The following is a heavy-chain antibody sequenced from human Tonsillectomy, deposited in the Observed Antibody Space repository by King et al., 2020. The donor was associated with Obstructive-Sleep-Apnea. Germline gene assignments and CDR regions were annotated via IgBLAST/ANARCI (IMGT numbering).Heavy chain of an antibody. V-gene: IGHV3-30*18. D-gene: IGHD2-15*01. J-gene: IGHJ4*02. CDR2: ISYDGFNR. Sequence: VQLVESGGGVVQPGRSLRLSCAASGFTFSYYGMHWVRQAPDKGLEWVAVISYDGFNRYYADSVKGRFTISRDNSKNTLFLQMNSLRAEDTAVYYCAKPVDCSAGSCYPNYWGQGTLVTVSS. CDR3: AKPVDCSAGSCYPNY. CDR1: GFTFSYYG.